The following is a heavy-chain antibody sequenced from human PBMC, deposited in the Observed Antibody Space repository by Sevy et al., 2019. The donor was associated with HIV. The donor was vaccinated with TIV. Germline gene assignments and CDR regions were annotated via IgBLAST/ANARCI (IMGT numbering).Heavy chain of an antibody. CDR2: IKQDGSVK. CDR3: VRAIAADGSF. CDR1: GFTLNNYW. Sequence: GSLRLSCAASGFTLNNYWMDWVRQAPGKGLEWVANIKQDGSVKYYVDSVKGRFTISRDNARNLVFLQMNSLRVEDTALYYCVRAIAADGSFWGQGTLVTVSS. V-gene: IGHV3-7*01. J-gene: IGHJ4*02. D-gene: IGHD6-13*01.